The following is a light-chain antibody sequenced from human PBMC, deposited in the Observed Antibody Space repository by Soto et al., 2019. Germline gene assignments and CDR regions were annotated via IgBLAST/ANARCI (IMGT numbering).Light chain of an antibody. CDR3: QQYDNLPLI. CDR2: DAS. J-gene: IGKJ1*01. Sequence: IKMTQSPSSLSASIGDRVTITCQATQDIRKYLNWYQQKPGKAPKLLIYDASSLETGVPSRFSGSGSGTDFTLTISSLQPEDFATYYCQQYDNLPLIFGQGTKVDI. V-gene: IGKV1-33*01. CDR1: QDIRKY.